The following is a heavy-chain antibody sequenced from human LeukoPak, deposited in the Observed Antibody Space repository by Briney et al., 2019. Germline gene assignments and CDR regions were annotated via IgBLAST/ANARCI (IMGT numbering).Heavy chain of an antibody. CDR3: AKARYTAGWYTFDY. V-gene: IGHV3-23*01. CDR1: GFTFSRYW. D-gene: IGHD6-19*01. J-gene: IGHJ4*02. Sequence: GGSLRLSCAASGFTFSRYWIHWVRQAPGKGLVWGSIIRGSDGSTYYADSVKGRFTTSRDNPKNTLFLLMNSLRAEDTAVYYCAKARYTAGWYTFDYWGQGTQVTVSS. CDR2: IRGSDGST.